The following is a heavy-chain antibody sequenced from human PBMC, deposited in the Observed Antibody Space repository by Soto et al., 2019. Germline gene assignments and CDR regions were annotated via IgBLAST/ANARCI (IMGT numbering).Heavy chain of an antibody. CDR3: ARDLSGTGLDI. J-gene: IGHJ6*02. CDR1: GDSIGRFY. CDR2: VYSTGGV. V-gene: IGHV4-4*07. D-gene: IGHD1-26*01. Sequence: QLQLHESGPGLVKPSETLSLTCKVSGDSIGRFYWSWIRQSAGKGLEWIGRVYSTGGVTYNPALKGRVTISLDRSNNHASLEMNSVTAADTAVYFCARDLSGTGLDIWGRGTRVSVSS.